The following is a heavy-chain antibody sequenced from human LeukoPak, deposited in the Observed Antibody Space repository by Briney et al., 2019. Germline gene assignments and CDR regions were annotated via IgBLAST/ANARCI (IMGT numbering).Heavy chain of an antibody. CDR1: GYTFTSYY. D-gene: IGHD4-17*01. CDR3: ARDHSTTVTTYYFDY. J-gene: IGHJ4*02. Sequence: ASVKVSCKASGYTFTSYYMHWVRQAPGQGLEWMGIINPRGGSTSYAQKFQGRVTMTRDTSTSTVYMELSSLRSEDTAVYYCARDHSTTVTTYYFDYWGQGTLVTVSS. CDR2: INPRGGST. V-gene: IGHV1-46*01.